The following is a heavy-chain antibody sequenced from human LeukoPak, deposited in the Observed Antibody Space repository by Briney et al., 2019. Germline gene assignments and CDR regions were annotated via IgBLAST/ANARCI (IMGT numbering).Heavy chain of an antibody. Sequence: ASVKVSCKASGYTFTSYGISWVRQAPGKGLEWMGWISAYNGNTNYAQKLQGRVTMTTDTSTSTVYMELRSLRSDDTAVYYCARDKRNDILTGYYFPNDYWGQGTLVTVSS. CDR3: ARDKRNDILTGYYFPNDY. CDR2: ISAYNGNT. CDR1: GYTFTSYG. V-gene: IGHV1-18*01. D-gene: IGHD3-9*01. J-gene: IGHJ4*02.